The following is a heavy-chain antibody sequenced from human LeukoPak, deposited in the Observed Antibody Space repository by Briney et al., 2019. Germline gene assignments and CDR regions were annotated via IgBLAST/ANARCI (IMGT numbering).Heavy chain of an antibody. CDR3: ARDQGNYGDYFDY. D-gene: IGHD4-17*01. J-gene: IGHJ4*02. V-gene: IGHV3-66*02. CDR1: GFAVSSNY. CDR2: IYSGGST. Sequence: GGSLRLSCAASGFAVSSNYMSWVRQAPGKGLEWVSVIYSGGSTYYADSVKGRFTISRDNSKNTLYLQMNSLRAEDTAVYYCARDQGNYGDYFDYWGQGTLVTVSS.